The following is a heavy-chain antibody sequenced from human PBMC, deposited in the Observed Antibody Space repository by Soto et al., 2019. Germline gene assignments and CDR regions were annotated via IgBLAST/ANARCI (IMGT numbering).Heavy chain of an antibody. J-gene: IGHJ4*02. V-gene: IGHV4-31*03. Sequence: QVQLQESGPGLVKPAQTLSLTCTVSGGSISSGGYYWSWIRQHPGKGLEWIGYIYYSGSTYYNPSLKSRVTISVDTSKNQFSLKLSSVAAADTAVYYCASLGFGSGTPFAVWGQGTLVTVSS. CDR2: IYYSGST. CDR3: ASLGFGSGTPFAV. CDR1: GGSISSGGYY. D-gene: IGHD2-15*01.